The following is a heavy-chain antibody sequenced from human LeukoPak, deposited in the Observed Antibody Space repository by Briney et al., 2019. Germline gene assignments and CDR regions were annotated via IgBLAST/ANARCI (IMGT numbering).Heavy chain of an antibody. CDR1: GFTFSSYW. CDR3: ARAPDYTHPYYYYGMDV. V-gene: IGHV3-7*03. Sequence: GGSLRLSCAASGFTFSSYWMSWVRQAPGKGLEWVANIKQDGSEKYYVDSVKGRFTISRDNAKNSLYLQMNSLRAEDTAVYYRARAPDYTHPYYYYGMDVWGQGTTVTVSS. J-gene: IGHJ6*02. D-gene: IGHD4-11*01. CDR2: IKQDGSEK.